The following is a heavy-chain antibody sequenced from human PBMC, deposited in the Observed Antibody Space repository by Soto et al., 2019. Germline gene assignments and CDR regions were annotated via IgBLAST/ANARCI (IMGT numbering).Heavy chain of an antibody. Sequence: EVQLLESGGGLVQPGGSLRLSCAASGFTFSSYAMRWVRQAPVKGLEWVSAISGSGDSTYYADSVKGRFTISRDNSKNTLYLQMSSLRAEDTAVYYFARRGSGSYYDYWGQGTLVTVSS. D-gene: IGHD1-26*01. V-gene: IGHV3-23*01. J-gene: IGHJ4*02. CDR1: GFTFSSYA. CDR3: ARRGSGSYYDY. CDR2: ISGSGDST.